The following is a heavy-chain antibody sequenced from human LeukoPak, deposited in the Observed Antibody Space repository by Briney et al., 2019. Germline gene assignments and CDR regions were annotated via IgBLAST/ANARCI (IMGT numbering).Heavy chain of an antibody. J-gene: IGHJ6*02. Sequence: SETLSLTCAVYGGSFSGYYWSWIRHPPGKGLEWIWEINHSGSTNYNPSLKSRVTIAVDTSKNQFSLKLSSVTAAETAVYYCARGGRSNPRGYTYGSLGYFYYYGMDVWGQGTTVTVSS. D-gene: IGHD5-18*01. CDR1: GGSFSGYY. V-gene: IGHV4-34*01. CDR3: ARGGRSNPRGYTYGSLGYFYYYGMDV. CDR2: INHSGST.